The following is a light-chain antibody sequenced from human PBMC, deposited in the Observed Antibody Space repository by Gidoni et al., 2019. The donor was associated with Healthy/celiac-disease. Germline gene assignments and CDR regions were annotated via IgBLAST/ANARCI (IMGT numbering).Light chain of an antibody. CDR1: QSVSSY. CDR2: DAS. CDR3: QQRSNWPPLT. J-gene: IGKJ4*01. V-gene: IGKV3-11*01. Sequence: IVLTQSPATLSLSPGERATLSCRAGQSVSSYLAWYQQKPGQAPRLLIYDASNRATGIPARFRGSGSWTDFTLTISSLEPEDVAVYYCQQRSNWPPLTFXGXTKVEIK.